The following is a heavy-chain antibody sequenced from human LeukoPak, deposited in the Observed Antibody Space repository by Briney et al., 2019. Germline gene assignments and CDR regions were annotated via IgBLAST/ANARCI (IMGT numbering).Heavy chain of an antibody. CDR1: GGSISSYY. J-gene: IGHJ3*02. D-gene: IGHD4-17*01. Sequence: SETLSLTCTVSGGSISSYYWSWIRQPPGKGLEWIGYIYYSGSTNYNTSLKSRVTISVDTSKNQFSLKLSSVTAADTAVYYCARSPAYGDYPVWFQTDAFDIWGQGTMVTVSS. CDR2: IYYSGST. CDR3: ARSPAYGDYPVWFQTDAFDI. V-gene: IGHV4-59*01.